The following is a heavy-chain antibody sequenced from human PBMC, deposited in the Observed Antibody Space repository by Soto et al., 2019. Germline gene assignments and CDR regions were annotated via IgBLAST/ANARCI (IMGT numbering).Heavy chain of an antibody. Sequence: LRLSCAASGFTLSTYGMHWVRQAPGKGLEWVAAMSYDGTKEYYADSVKGRFTISRDSSRNTLFLQLNSLRAEDTAVYYCAKEFGSTWIDHWGEGTLVTVSS. D-gene: IGHD6-13*01. J-gene: IGHJ4*02. CDR2: MSYDGTKE. CDR3: AKEFGSTWIDH. V-gene: IGHV3-30*18. CDR1: GFTLSTYG.